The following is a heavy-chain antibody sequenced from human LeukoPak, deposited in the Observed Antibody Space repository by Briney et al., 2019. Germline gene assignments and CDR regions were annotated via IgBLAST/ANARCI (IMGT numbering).Heavy chain of an antibody. Sequence: GGSLRLSCVVSGFTFSDHWMHWVRQAPGKGLMWVSRINSDGSVTNYADSVKGRFTISRDNAKKTLLLTMNSLRAEDTAVYYCTREYSSNRYFDYWGQGTQVAVSS. CDR1: GFTFSDHW. J-gene: IGHJ4*02. D-gene: IGHD6-13*01. V-gene: IGHV3-74*01. CDR3: TREYSSNRYFDY. CDR2: INSDGSVT.